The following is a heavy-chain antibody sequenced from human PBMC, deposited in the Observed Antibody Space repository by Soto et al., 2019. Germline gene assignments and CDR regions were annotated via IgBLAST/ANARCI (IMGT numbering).Heavy chain of an antibody. CDR3: AREGVTPSYYYYYGMDV. CDR2: IYYSGST. J-gene: IGHJ6*02. Sequence: QVQLQESGPGLVKPSETLSLTCTVSGGSISSYYWSWIRQPPGKGLEWIGYIYYSGSTNYKSSLKNRVTISVDTSKNQFSLKLSSVTASDTAVYYCAREGVTPSYYYYYGMDVWGQGTTVTVSS. V-gene: IGHV4-59*01. D-gene: IGHD5-18*01. CDR1: GGSISSYY.